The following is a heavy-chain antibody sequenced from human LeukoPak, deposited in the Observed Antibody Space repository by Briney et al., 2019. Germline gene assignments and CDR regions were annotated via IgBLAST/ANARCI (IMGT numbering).Heavy chain of an antibody. V-gene: IGHV3-33*01. Sequence: HPGGSLRLSCVASGFTFNGYTMHWVRQAPGKGLEWVAIIWYDGSNKYYADSVKGRFTISRDNSKSTLFLQMNSLRAEDTAVYYCARDAFGARGIGGGLDIWGQGTMVIVSS. CDR3: ARDAFGARGIGGGLDI. CDR1: GFTFNGYT. J-gene: IGHJ3*02. D-gene: IGHD3-10*01. CDR2: IWYDGSNK.